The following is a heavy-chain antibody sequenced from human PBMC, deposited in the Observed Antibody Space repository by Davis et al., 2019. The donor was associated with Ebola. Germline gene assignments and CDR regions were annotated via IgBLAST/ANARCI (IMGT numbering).Heavy chain of an antibody. Sequence: PGGSLRLSCAASGFTFRSYGMHWVRQAPGKGLEWVAVISYDGSNKYYADSVKGRFTISRDNSKNTLYLQMNSLRAEDTAVYYCAKVVQGIWGQGTLVTVSS. D-gene: IGHD1-1*01. J-gene: IGHJ4*02. CDR1: GFTFRSYG. CDR2: ISYDGSNK. V-gene: IGHV3-30*18. CDR3: AKVVQGI.